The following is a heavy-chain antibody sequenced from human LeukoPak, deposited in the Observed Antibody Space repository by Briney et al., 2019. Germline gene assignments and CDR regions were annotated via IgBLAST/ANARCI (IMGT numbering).Heavy chain of an antibody. CDR2: IGGSGYSSTTR. CDR1: GFIFSDSN. V-gene: IGHV3-11*01. Sequence: GGSLRLSCAASGFIFSDSNMNWVRQAPGKGLEWVSFIGGSGYSSTTRYYADSVKGRFTISRDNAKNSLFLQMNSLRVEDTAVYYCARDCGGDCSYGDYYGMDVWGQGTTVTVSS. D-gene: IGHD2-21*02. J-gene: IGHJ6*02. CDR3: ARDCGGDCSYGDYYGMDV.